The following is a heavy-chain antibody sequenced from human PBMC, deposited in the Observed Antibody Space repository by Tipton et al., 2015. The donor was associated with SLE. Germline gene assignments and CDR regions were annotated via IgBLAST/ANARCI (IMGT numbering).Heavy chain of an antibody. CDR2: ISSTGSTI. V-gene: IGHV3-48*03. CDR3: ARDPHFDYGYFDY. D-gene: IGHD4/OR15-4a*01. Sequence: SLRLSCAASGFTFSSDEMNWVRQAPGKGLEWVSYISSTGSTIYYADSVKGRFTISRDNAKNSLYLQMNSLRAEDTAVYYCARDPHFDYGYFDYWGQGTQVTVSS. J-gene: IGHJ4*02. CDR1: GFTFSSDE.